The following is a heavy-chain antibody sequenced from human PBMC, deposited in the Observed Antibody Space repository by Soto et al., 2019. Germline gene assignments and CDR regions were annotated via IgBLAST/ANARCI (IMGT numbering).Heavy chain of an antibody. CDR3: ARDDIEAREGLADYYYYGMDV. J-gene: IGHJ6*02. Sequence: PSETLSLTCTVSGGSISSYYWSWIRQPAGKGLEWIGRIYTSGSTNYNPSLKSRVTMSVDTSKNQFSLKLSSVTAADTAVYYCARDDIEAREGLADYYYYGMDVWGQGTKVTVSS. CDR2: IYTSGST. D-gene: IGHD6-13*01. V-gene: IGHV4-4*07. CDR1: GGSISSYY.